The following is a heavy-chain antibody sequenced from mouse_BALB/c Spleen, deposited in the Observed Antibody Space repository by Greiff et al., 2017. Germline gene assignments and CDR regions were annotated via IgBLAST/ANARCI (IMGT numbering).Heavy chain of an antibody. CDR3: ARDLGPLRFAY. J-gene: IGHJ3*01. CDR1: GYSITSGYY. Sequence: EVQLVESGPGLVKPSQSLSLTCSVTGYSITSGYYWNWIRQFPGNKLEWMGYISYDGSNNYNPSLKNRISITRDTSKNQFFLKLNSVTTEDTATYYCARDLGPLRFAYWGQGTLVTVSA. CDR2: ISYDGSN. D-gene: IGHD2-14*01. V-gene: IGHV3-6*02.